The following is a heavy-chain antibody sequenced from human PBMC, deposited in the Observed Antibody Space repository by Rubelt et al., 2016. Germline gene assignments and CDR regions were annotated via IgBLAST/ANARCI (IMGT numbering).Heavy chain of an antibody. V-gene: IGHV1-46*01. J-gene: IGHJ3*01. CDR1: GHNFIGYH. D-gene: IGHD6-13*01. CDR3: AARHGTQTYGAFDL. Sequence: QEQLVQSGAEVRKPGAAVIISCKPSGHNFIGYHIHWVRQAPGQGLEWMGIITASGGSTSYAQKFQGRVSLTRDTLELNSLRPEDTAVYFCAARHGTQTYGAFDLWGQGTKVTVSS. CDR2: ITASGGST.